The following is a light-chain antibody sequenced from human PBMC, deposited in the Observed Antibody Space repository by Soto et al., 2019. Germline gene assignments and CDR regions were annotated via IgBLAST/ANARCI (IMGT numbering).Light chain of an antibody. J-gene: IGKJ4*01. Sequence: IQMTQSPSSLSASVGDRVTITCRASQGVRDGVGWYQQKPGKAPKLLIYSASTLQSGVPSRFSGSGAGTDFTLNISGLQPEDFATYDCQQESKDPLTFGGGTEGEI. V-gene: IGKV1-6*01. CDR3: QQESKDPLT. CDR2: SAS. CDR1: QGVRDG.